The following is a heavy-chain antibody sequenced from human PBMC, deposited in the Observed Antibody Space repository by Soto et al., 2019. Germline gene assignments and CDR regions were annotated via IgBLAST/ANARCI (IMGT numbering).Heavy chain of an antibody. J-gene: IGHJ4*02. CDR3: ARGLNGNSSSSALGY. Sequence: SETLSLTCAVYGGSFSGYYWSWIRQPPGKGLEWIGEINHSGSTNYNPSLKSRVTISVDTSKNQFSLKLSSVTAADTAVYYCARGLNGNSSSSALGYWGQGTLVTVSS. V-gene: IGHV4-34*01. CDR2: INHSGST. CDR1: GGSFSGYY. D-gene: IGHD6-13*01.